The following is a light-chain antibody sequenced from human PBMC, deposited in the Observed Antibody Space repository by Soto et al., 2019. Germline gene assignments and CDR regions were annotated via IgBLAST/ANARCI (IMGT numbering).Light chain of an antibody. V-gene: IGKV4-1*01. Sequence: DVVMTQSPDSLAVSLGERATINCKSSQSVLNSSNNKNYLAWYQQKPGQPPKLLIYWASTRESGVPDRFSGSRSGTDFTLTISSLQAKDLAVYYCQQYDDTPRTFGQGTKVEIK. J-gene: IGKJ1*01. CDR1: QSVLNSSNNKNY. CDR2: WAS. CDR3: QQYDDTPRT.